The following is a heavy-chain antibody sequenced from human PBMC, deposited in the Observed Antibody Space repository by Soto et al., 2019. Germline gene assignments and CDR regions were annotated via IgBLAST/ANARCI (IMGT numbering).Heavy chain of an antibody. CDR3: ARRCIAARSSYYYYGMDV. D-gene: IGHD6-6*01. J-gene: IGHJ6*02. Sequence: SETLSLTCAVSGYSISSSNWWGWIRQPPGKGLEWIGSIYYSGSTYYNPSLKSRVTISVDTSKNQFSLKLSSVTAADTAVYYCARRCIAARSSYYYYGMDVWGQGTTVTVSS. CDR2: IYYSGST. V-gene: IGHV4-38-2*01. CDR1: GYSISSSNW.